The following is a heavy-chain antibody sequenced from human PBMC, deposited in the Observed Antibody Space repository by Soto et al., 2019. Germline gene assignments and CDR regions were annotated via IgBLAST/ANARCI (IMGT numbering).Heavy chain of an antibody. CDR3: ARLWTTVANDY. J-gene: IGHJ4*02. D-gene: IGHD4-17*01. CDR2: IYYSGST. V-gene: IGHV4-59*08. CDR1: GGSISGNY. Sequence: SETLSLTCTVSGGSISGNYWTWIRQPPGKGLEWIGYIYYSGSTNYNPSLKSRVTISIDTSKNQFSLKLSSVTAADTAVYYCARLWTTVANDYWXQGTLVTVSS.